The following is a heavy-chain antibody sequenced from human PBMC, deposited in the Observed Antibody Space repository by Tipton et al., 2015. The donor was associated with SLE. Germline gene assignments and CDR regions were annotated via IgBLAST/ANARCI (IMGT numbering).Heavy chain of an antibody. D-gene: IGHD3-22*01. Sequence: TLSLTCIVSGASIGSGGSYWSWIRQHPGKGLEWIGYIHHSGNTYYNPSLKSRITMSVDLSGNQLSLRLSSVTAADTAVYYCARGGKYYDTGRFFDYWGQGTLVTVSS. J-gene: IGHJ4*02. CDR3: ARGGKYYDTGRFFDY. V-gene: IGHV4-31*03. CDR2: IHHSGNT. CDR1: GASIGSGGSY.